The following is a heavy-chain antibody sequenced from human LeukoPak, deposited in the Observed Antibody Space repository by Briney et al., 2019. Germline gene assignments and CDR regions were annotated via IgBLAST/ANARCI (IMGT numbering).Heavy chain of an antibody. Sequence: GGPLRLSCAASGFTFSSYGMHWVRQAPGKGLEWVAFIRYDGSNKYYADSVKGRFTISRDNSKNTLYLQMNSLRAEDTAVYYCAKGRSLPTDYWGQGTLVTVSS. CDR3: AKGRSLPTDY. CDR1: GFTFSSYG. J-gene: IGHJ4*02. V-gene: IGHV3-30*02. CDR2: IRYDGSNK.